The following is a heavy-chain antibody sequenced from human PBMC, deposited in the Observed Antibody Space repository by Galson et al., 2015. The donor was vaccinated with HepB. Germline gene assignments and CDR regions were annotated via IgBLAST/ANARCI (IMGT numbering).Heavy chain of an antibody. V-gene: IGHV3-7*01. CDR1: GFTFSSYW. CDR2: IKQDGSEK. Sequence: SLRLSCAASGFTFSSYWMSWVRQAPGKGLEWVANIKQDGSEKYYVDSVKGRFTISRDNAKNSLYLQMNSLRAEDTAVYYCAGQLTAAEYFQHWGQGTLVTVSS. J-gene: IGHJ1*01. CDR3: AGQLTAAEYFQH. D-gene: IGHD2-2*01.